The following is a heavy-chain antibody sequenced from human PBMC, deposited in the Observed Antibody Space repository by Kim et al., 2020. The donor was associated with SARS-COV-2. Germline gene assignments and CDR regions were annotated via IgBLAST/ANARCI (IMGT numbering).Heavy chain of an antibody. J-gene: IGHJ4*02. V-gene: IGHV3-21*01. CDR3: ARGMARTTVATIFMY. D-gene: IGHD5-12*01. Sequence: GGSLRLSCAASGFTFSSYSMNWVRQAPGKGLEWVSSISSSSSYIYYADSVKGRFTISRDNAKNSLYLQMNSLRAEDTAVYYCARGMARTTVATIFMYWGQGTLVTVSS. CDR2: ISSSSSYI. CDR1: GFTFSSYS.